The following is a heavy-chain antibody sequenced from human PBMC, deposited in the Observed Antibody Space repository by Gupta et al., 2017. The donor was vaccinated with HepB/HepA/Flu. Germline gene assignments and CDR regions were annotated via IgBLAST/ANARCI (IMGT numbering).Heavy chain of an antibody. V-gene: IGHV4-34*01. CDR3: ARGVKWRDYYYYYYMDV. Sequence: QVQLQQWGAGLLKPSETLSLTCAVYGGSFSGYYWSWIRQPPGKGLEWIGEINHSGSTNYNPSLKSRVTISVDTSKNQFSLKLSSVTAADTAVYYWARGVKWRDYYYYYYMDVWGKGTTVTVSS. CDR1: GGSFSGYY. CDR2: INHSGST. J-gene: IGHJ6*03. D-gene: IGHD5-12*01.